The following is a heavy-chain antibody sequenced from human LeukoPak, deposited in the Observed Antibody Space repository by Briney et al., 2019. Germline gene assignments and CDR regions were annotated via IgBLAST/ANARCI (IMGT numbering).Heavy chain of an antibody. CDR2: INHSGST. D-gene: IGHD6-19*01. J-gene: IGHJ6*03. V-gene: IGHV4-34*01. Sequence: SETLSLTCAVYGGSFSGYYWSWIRQPPGKGLEWIGEINHSGSTNYNPSLKSRVTISVDTSKNQFSLKLSSVTAADPAVYYCARHSSGWYRDYYYYYMDVWGKGTTVTISS. CDR1: GGSFSGYY. CDR3: ARHSSGWYRDYYYYYMDV.